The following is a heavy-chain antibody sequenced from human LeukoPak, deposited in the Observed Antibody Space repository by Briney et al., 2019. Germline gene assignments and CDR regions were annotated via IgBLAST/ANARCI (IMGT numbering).Heavy chain of an antibody. CDR1: GFTLSNYG. CDR3: AKARAPSCSGGSCYSARDHIDY. J-gene: IGHJ4*02. D-gene: IGHD2-15*01. V-gene: IGHV3-30*18. CDR2: ISHDGSNK. Sequence: GRSLRLSCVASGFTLSNYGMHWVRQAPGKGLEWVAVISHDGSNKHYADSVKGRFTISRDNAKNTLYLQMNSLRAEDTAVYYCAKARAPSCSGGSCYSARDHIDYWGQGTLVTVSS.